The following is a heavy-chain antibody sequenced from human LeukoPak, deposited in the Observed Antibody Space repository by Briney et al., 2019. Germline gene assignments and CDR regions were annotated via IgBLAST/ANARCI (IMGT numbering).Heavy chain of an antibody. CDR2: INHSGST. D-gene: IGHD3-3*01. J-gene: IGHJ4*02. CDR3: ARVFGITIFGVVIRDDFDY. V-gene: IGHV4-34*01. CDR1: GGSFSGYY. Sequence: PSETLSLTCAVYGGSFSGYYWSWIRQPPGKGLEWIGEINHSGSTNYNPSLKSRVTISVDTSKSQFSLKLSSVTAADTAVYYCARVFGITIFGVVIRDDFDYWGQGTLVTVSS.